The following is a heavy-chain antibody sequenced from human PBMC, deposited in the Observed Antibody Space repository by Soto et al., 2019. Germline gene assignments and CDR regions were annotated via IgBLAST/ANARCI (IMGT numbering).Heavy chain of an antibody. D-gene: IGHD5-12*01. J-gene: IGHJ4*02. V-gene: IGHV3-64*01. CDR2: ISSNGGST. CDR3: ARRGYSGYEIDY. CDR1: GFTFRSYA. Sequence: EVQLVESWGGLVQPGGSLRLSCAASGFTFRSYAMHWVRQAPGKGLEYVSDISSNGGSTYYANAVKGRFTISRDNSKNTLYLQMGSLRAEDMAVYYCARRGYSGYEIDYWGQGTLVTVSS.